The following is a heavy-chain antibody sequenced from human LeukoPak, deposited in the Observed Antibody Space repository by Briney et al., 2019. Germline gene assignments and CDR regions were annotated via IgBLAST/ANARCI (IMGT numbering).Heavy chain of an antibody. V-gene: IGHV3-53*01. Sequence: GGSLRLSCAASGFTVSNNYMNWVRQAPGRGLEWVSVIFSGGSTYYADSVKARFTISRDNAKTSLYLQMNSLRAEDTAVYYCARTPYCSGGSCYSYVDYWGQGTLVTVSS. J-gene: IGHJ4*02. CDR3: ARTPYCSGGSCYSYVDY. D-gene: IGHD2-15*01. CDR2: IFSGGST. CDR1: GFTVSNNY.